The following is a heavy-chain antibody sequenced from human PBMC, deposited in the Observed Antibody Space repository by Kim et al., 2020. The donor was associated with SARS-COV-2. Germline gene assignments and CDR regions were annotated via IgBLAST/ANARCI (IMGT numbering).Heavy chain of an antibody. J-gene: IGHJ1*01. Sequence: GGSLRLSCAASGFTFSSYSMNWVRQAPGKGLEWVSSISSSSSYIYYADAVKGRFTISRDNAKNSLYLQMNSLRAEGTAGDYCARLARGCEYWGQGTMVT. CDR1: GFTFSSYS. CDR2: ISSSSSYI. V-gene: IGHV3-21*01. CDR3: ARLARGCEY. D-gene: IGHD2-8*01.